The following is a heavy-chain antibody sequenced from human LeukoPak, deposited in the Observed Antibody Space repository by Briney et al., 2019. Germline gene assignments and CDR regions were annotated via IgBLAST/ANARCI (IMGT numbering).Heavy chain of an antibody. D-gene: IGHD1-1*01. CDR1: GGSISGYY. J-gene: IGHJ4*02. CDR3: ARSQNWYFDS. V-gene: IGHV4-59*08. CDR2: IYYTGST. Sequence: SETLSLTCTVSGGSISGYYWNWIRQHPGKGLEWIGCIYYTGSTDYSPSLQSRLPISLDTSMNLFSLRLTSVTAVDKAGYYCARSQNWYFDSWGQGTLVSVSS.